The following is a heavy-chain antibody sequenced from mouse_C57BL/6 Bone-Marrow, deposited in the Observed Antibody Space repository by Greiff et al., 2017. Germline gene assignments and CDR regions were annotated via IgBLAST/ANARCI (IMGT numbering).Heavy chain of an antibody. CDR3: ARSALLDY. CDR2: INPSSGYT. J-gene: IGHJ2*01. D-gene: IGHD3-1*01. Sequence: VMLVESGAELARPGASVKMSCKASGYTFTSYTMHWVKQRPGQGLEWIGYINPSSGYTKYNQKFKDKATLTADKSSSTAYMQLSSLTSEDSAVYYCARSALLDYWGQGTTLTVSS. CDR1: GYTFTSYT. V-gene: IGHV1-4*01.